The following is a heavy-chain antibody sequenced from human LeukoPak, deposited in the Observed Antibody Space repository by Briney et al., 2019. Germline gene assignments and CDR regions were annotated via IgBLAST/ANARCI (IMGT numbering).Heavy chain of an antibody. CDR1: GYTLTELS. Sequence: ASVKVSCKVSGYTLTELSMNWVRQAPGQGLEWMGWINPNSGGTNYAQKFQGRVTMTRDTSISTAYMELSRLGSDDTAVYYCARGERAVAGPFDYWGQGTLVIVSS. J-gene: IGHJ4*02. CDR3: ARGERAVAGPFDY. D-gene: IGHD6-19*01. CDR2: INPNSGGT. V-gene: IGHV1-2*02.